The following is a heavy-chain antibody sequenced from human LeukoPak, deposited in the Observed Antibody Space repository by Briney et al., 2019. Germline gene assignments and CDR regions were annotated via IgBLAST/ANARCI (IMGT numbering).Heavy chain of an antibody. CDR3: AFPRGGSGGSCYDLDY. CDR2: INPNSGGT. CDR1: GYTFTSYG. Sequence: ASVKVSCKASGYTFTSYGISWVRQAPGQGLEWMGWINPNSGGTNYAQKFQGRVTMTRDTSISTAYMELSRLRSDDTAVYYCAFPRGGSGGSCYDLDYWGQGTLVTVSS. J-gene: IGHJ4*02. V-gene: IGHV1-2*02. D-gene: IGHD2-15*01.